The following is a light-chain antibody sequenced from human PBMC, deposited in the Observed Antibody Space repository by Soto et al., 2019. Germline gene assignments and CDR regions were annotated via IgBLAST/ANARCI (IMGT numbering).Light chain of an antibody. CDR2: DAS. CDR3: QQRSNWPPIT. J-gene: IGKJ5*01. Sequence: ILLTQSPATLSLSPGERATLSCRASQSVSSYLAWYQQKPGQPPRLLIYDASNRATGIPARFSGSGSGTDFTLIISSLEPEDFAVYSCQQRSNWPPITFGQGTRLEIK. CDR1: QSVSSY. V-gene: IGKV3-11*01.